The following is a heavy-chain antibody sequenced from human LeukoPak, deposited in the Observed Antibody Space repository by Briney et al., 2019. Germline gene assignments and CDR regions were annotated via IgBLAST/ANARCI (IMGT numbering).Heavy chain of an antibody. V-gene: IGHV4-59*08. CDR2: ISYSGST. D-gene: IGHD3-10*01. J-gene: IGHJ4*02. CDR3: ARQESSYGSGSYFDY. Sequence: PSETLSLTCTVSGGSISTYYWTWIRQPPGKGLEWIGSISYSGSTNYSPSLAGRVTMSVDTSKNQFSLKLTSVTAADTAVYFCARQESSYGSGSYFDYWGQGILVTVSS. CDR1: GGSISTYY.